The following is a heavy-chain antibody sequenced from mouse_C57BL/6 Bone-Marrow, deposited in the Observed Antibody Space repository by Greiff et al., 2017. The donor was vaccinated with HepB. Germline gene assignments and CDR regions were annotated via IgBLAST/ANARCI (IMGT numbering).Heavy chain of an antibody. Sequence: VKLMESGPGLVQPSQSLSITCTVSGFSLTSYGVHWVRQPPGKGLEWLGVIWSGGSTDYNAAFISRLSISKDNSKSQVFFKMNSLQADDTAIYYCAKKGYGNFYYAMDYWGQGTSVTVSS. V-gene: IGHV2-4*01. CDR3: AKKGYGNFYYAMDY. CDR2: IWSGGST. D-gene: IGHD2-10*02. CDR1: GFSLTSYG. J-gene: IGHJ4*01.